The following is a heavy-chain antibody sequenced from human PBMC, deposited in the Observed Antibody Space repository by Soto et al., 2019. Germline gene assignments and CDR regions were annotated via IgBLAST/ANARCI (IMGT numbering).Heavy chain of an antibody. CDR1: GFTFSSYA. J-gene: IGHJ6*03. D-gene: IGHD2-21*02. Sequence: EVQLLESGGGLVQSGGSLRLSCAASGFTFSSYAMSWVRQAPGKGLEWVSAISGSGGSTYYADSVKGRFTISRDNSKNRLYLQMNSLRAEDTAVYYCAKGEVTVYYYYYYMVVWGKGTTVTVSS. CDR2: ISGSGGST. CDR3: AKGEVTVYYYYYYMVV. V-gene: IGHV3-23*01.